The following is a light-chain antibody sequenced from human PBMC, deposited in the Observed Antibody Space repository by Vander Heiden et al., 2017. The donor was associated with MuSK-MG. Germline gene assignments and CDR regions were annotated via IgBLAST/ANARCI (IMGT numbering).Light chain of an antibody. V-gene: IGLV1-47*02. Sequence: QSVLTQSPSASGTPGQRVTISCSGSSSNLGSNYVYWYQQLPGTAPKLLIYSNDQRPSGVPDRFSGSKSGTSASLAISGPRSEDEADYYCAAWDGSLSGRVFGGGTKLTVL. CDR1: SSNLGSNY. J-gene: IGLJ3*02. CDR2: SND. CDR3: AAWDGSLSGRV.